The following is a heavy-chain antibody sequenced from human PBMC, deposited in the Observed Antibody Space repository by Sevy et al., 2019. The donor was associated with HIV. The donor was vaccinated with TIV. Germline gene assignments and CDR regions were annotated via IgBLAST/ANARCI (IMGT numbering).Heavy chain of an antibody. CDR2: IYSGGST. V-gene: IGHV3-53*01. J-gene: IGHJ6*03. D-gene: IGHD3-22*01. CDR3: ASRFPEYYYDSSGPKRDYYNYYMDV. CDR1: GFTVSSNY. Sequence: GGSLRLSCAASGFTVSSNYMSWVRQAPGKGLEWVSVIYSGGSTYYADSVKGRFTISRGNSKNTLYLQMNSLRAEDTAVYYCASRFPEYYYDSSGPKRDYYNYYMDVWGKGTTVTVSS.